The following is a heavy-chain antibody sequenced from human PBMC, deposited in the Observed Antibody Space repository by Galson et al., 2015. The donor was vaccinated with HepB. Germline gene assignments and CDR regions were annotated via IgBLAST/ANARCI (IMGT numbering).Heavy chain of an antibody. CDR2: ITGTGSSI. Sequence: SLRLSCAASGFTFSSYAMSWIRQAPGKGLEWVSDITGTGSSIYDADSVKGRFTISRDNSKNTLYLQMNSLRAEDTAVYYCAKKKGGSGSRYGLDVWGQGTTVTVSS. D-gene: IGHD3-10*01. CDR1: GFTFSSYA. CDR3: AKKKGGSGSRYGLDV. J-gene: IGHJ6*02. V-gene: IGHV3-23*01.